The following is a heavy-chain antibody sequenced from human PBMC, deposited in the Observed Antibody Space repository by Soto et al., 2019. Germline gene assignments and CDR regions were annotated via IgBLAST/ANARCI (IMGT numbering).Heavy chain of an antibody. CDR3: ARDLYDRSGYRPGH. CDR2: IWYDGSNK. CDR1: GFTFSSYG. V-gene: IGHV3-33*01. Sequence: QVQLVESGGGVVQPGRSLRLSCAASGFTFSSYGMHWVRQAPGKGLEWVAVIWYDGSNKYYADSVKGRFTISRDNSKNTLDLQMNSLRAEDTAVYYCARDLYDRSGYRPGHWGQGTLVTVSS. D-gene: IGHD3-22*01. J-gene: IGHJ4*02.